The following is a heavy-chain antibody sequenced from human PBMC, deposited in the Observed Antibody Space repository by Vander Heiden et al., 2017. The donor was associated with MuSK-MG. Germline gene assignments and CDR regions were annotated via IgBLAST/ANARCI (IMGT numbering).Heavy chain of an antibody. J-gene: IGHJ4*02. CDR2: INPSGGST. Sequence: QVQLVQSGAEVKKPGASVQVSCKASGYTFTSYYMHWVRQAPGQGLEWMGIINPSGGSTSYAQKFQGRVTMTRDTSTSTVYMELSSLRSEDTAVYYCARVTVSRFAFDYWGQGTLVTVSS. D-gene: IGHD3-10*01. V-gene: IGHV1-46*03. CDR1: GYTFTSYY. CDR3: ARVTVSRFAFDY.